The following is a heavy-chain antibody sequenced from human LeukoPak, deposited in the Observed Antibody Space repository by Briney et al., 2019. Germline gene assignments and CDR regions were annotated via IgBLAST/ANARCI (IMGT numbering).Heavy chain of an antibody. D-gene: IGHD1-7*01. J-gene: IGHJ4*02. V-gene: IGHV3-30-3*01. CDR3: ARDQGDRLELPYFDY. CDR1: GFSFSTYA. CDR2: ISYDGSNK. Sequence: GGSLRLSCAASGFSFSTYAMHWVRQAPGKGLEWVAVISYDGSNKYYADSVKGRFTISRDNSKNTLYLQINSLRTEDTAVYYCARDQGDRLELPYFDYWGQGTLVTVSS.